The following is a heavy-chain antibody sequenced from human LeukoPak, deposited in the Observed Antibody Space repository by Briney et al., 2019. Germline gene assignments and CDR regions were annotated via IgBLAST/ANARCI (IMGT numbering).Heavy chain of an antibody. CDR2: IYYSGST. V-gene: IGHV4-39*01. Sequence: SETLSLTCTVSGGSISSSSYYWGWIRQPPGKGLEWIGSIYYSGSTYYNPSPKSRVTISVDTSKNQFSLKLSSVTAADTAVYYCARHSAGRFYYFDYWGQGTLVTVSS. CDR3: ARHSAGRFYYFDY. J-gene: IGHJ4*02. CDR1: GGSISSSSYY. D-gene: IGHD6-19*01.